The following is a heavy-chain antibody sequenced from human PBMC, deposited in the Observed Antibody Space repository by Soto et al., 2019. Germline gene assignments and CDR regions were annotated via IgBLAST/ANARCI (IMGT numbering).Heavy chain of an antibody. J-gene: IGHJ5*02. Sequence: SETLSLTCTVSGGAINSYYWTWFRQPAGKGLEWIGRIYSSGSTKYNPSLQSRVTMSLDTSKNQFSLRLTSVTAADTAVYYCARGKRFSDWFDPWGQGTLVTVS. CDR2: IYSSGST. V-gene: IGHV4-4*07. D-gene: IGHD3-3*01. CDR1: GGAINSYY. CDR3: ARGKRFSDWFDP.